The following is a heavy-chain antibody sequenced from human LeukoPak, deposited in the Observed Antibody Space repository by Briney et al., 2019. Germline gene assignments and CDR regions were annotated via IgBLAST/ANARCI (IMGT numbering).Heavy chain of an antibody. CDR3: ARDLPDQGAN. CDR2: MYRSDAT. D-gene: IGHD1-14*01. J-gene: IGHJ1*01. Sequence: PGGSLRLSCAAAGLTVSSNYMSWARQAPGKGLEWVSVMYRSDATYYADSVKGRFTMSRDISKNTVYLQMDSLRSEDTAVYYCARDLPDQGANWGQGTLVIV. CDR1: GLTVSSNY. V-gene: IGHV3-53*01.